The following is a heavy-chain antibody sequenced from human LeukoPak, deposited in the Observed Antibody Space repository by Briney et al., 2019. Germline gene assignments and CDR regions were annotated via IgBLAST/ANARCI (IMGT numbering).Heavy chain of an antibody. J-gene: IGHJ6*02. CDR2: IKQDGSEK. V-gene: IGHV3-7*01. CDR3: ARGAYPPPGAYYYYGMDV. D-gene: IGHD2-2*01. CDR1: GFTFSSYW. Sequence: GGSLRLSCAASGFTFSSYWMSWVRQAPGKGLEWVANIKQDGSEKAYVDSVKGRFTISRDNAKNSLYLQLNSLRAEDTAVYYCARGAYPPPGAYYYYGMDVWGQGTTVTVSS.